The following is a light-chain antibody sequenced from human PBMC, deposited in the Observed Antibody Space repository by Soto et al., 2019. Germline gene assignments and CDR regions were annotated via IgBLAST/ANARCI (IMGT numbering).Light chain of an antibody. Sequence: DIQMTQFPSTLSASVGDRVTITCRASQTTNTWLAWYQQKPGTAPKLLIYDASSLEGGVPSRFSASGSGTDAALTISSLQPDDLASYYCQQSISYPYTFGQGTKVEIK. CDR3: QQSISYPYT. V-gene: IGKV1-5*01. CDR2: DAS. J-gene: IGKJ2*01. CDR1: QTTNTW.